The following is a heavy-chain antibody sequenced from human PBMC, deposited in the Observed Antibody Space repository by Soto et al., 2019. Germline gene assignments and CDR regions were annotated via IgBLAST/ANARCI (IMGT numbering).Heavy chain of an antibody. D-gene: IGHD1-26*01. Sequence: SETLSLTSTVSGGSLNNNGYYWSWIRQPPGKGLEWIGNMHYSGSTGYNPSLRSRVSMSVDTSKNHFSLKMNSVTPADSAVNYCARGSGSGSLRGQGPLVTVS. CDR1: GGSLNNNGYY. CDR3: ARGSGSGSL. V-gene: IGHV4-30-4*01. CDR2: MHYSGST. J-gene: IGHJ1*01.